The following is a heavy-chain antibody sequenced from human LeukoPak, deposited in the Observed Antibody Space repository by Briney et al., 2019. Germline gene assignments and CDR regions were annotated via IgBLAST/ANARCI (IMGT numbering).Heavy chain of an antibody. V-gene: IGHV3-23*01. Sequence: PGGSLRLSCAASGFTFSSYAMSWVRQAPGKGLEWVSAISGSGGSTYYADSVKGRFTISRDNSKNTLYLQMNSLRAEDTAVYYCAKAHFPWIQLWLRPVFDYWGQGTLVTVSS. CDR1: GFTFSSYA. CDR2: ISGSGGST. D-gene: IGHD5-18*01. J-gene: IGHJ4*02. CDR3: AKAHFPWIQLWLRPVFDY.